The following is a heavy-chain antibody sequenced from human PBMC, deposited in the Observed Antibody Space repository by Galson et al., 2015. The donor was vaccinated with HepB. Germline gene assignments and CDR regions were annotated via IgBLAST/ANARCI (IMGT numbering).Heavy chain of an antibody. CDR1: LGSFSTYQ. V-gene: IGHV4-34*01. CDR2: INHSGIT. CDR3: ARGRANDFSSPTDH. D-gene: IGHD6-13*01. J-gene: IGHJ4*02. Sequence: SETLSLTCAVYLGSFSTYQWTWIRQPPGKGLEWIGEINHSGITNYNPSLKGRVTISVDTSKNQFSLKLSSVTAADTAMYYCARGRANDFSSPTDHWGQGTLVTVSS.